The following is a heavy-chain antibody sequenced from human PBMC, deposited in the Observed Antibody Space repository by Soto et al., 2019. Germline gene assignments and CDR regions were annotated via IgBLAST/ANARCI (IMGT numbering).Heavy chain of an antibody. J-gene: IGHJ4*02. CDR1: RFTFSNYA. CDR3: AKGDSGTYYGRFSFDY. Sequence: GGSLRLSCAASRFTFSNYAMSWVRQAPGKGLEWVSTVTGSASSTYYADSGKGRFTISSDNSKNTLYLQMNSLRAEDTAVYYCAKGDSGTYYGRFSFDYWGQGTLVTVS. CDR2: VTGSASST. V-gene: IGHV3-23*01. D-gene: IGHD1-26*01.